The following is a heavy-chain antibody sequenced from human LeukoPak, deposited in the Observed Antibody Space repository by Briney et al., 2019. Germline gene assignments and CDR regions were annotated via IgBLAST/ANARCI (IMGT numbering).Heavy chain of an antibody. Sequence: GGSLRLSCVASGFTFSDYAMHWVRQAPGKGLEWVANIKQDGSEKYYVDSVKGRFTISRDNAENSLYLQMNSLRAEDTAVYYCARAGCSGGSCYSYYYYMDVWGKGTTVTISS. J-gene: IGHJ6*03. CDR1: GFTFSDYA. D-gene: IGHD2-15*01. CDR2: IKQDGSEK. V-gene: IGHV3-7*01. CDR3: ARAGCSGGSCYSYYYYMDV.